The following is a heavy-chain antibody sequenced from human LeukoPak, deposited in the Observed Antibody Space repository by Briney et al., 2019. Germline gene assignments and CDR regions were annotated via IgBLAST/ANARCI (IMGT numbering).Heavy chain of an antibody. V-gene: IGHV4-30-2*01. D-gene: IGHD6-13*01. CDR2: IYHSGST. J-gene: IGHJ3*02. CDR3: ARDRAAAGRGVDAFDI. Sequence: NPSQTLSLTCTVSGGSISSGGYYWSWIRQPPGKGLEWIGYIYHSGSTYYNPSLKSRVTISVDRSKNQFSLKLSSVTAADTAVYYCARDRAAAGRGVDAFDIWGQGTVVTVSS. CDR1: GGSISSGGYY.